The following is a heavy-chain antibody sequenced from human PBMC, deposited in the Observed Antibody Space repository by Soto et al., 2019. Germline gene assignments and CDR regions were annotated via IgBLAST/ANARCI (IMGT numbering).Heavy chain of an antibody. V-gene: IGHV3-23*01. CDR2: ISGSGGST. CDR3: AKKEGNYDFWSGYYTGGGHLQH. J-gene: IGHJ1*01. D-gene: IGHD3-3*01. Sequence: GGSLRLSCAASGFTFSSYAMSWVRQAPGKGLEWVSAISGSGGSTYYADSVKGRFTISRDNSKNTLYLQMNSLRAEDTAVYYCAKKEGNYDFWSGYYTGGGHLQHWGQGTLVTVSS. CDR1: GFTFSSYA.